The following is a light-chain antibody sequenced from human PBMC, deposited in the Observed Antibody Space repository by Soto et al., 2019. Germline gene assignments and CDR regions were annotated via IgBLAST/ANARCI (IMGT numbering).Light chain of an antibody. CDR3: QQYGSSLWT. V-gene: IGKV3-20*01. CDR1: QSVSSN. J-gene: IGKJ1*01. Sequence: EIVMTQSPATLSVSPGERATLSCRASQSVSSNLAWYQQKPGQAPRLLIYGASTRATGIPDRFSGSGSGRDFTLTISRLEPEDFAVYYCQQYGSSLWTFGQGTKVDI. CDR2: GAS.